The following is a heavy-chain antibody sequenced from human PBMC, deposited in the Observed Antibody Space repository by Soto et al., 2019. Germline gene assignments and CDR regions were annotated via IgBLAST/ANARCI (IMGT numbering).Heavy chain of an antibody. CDR3: ARDLSIAAHYYGMDV. D-gene: IGHD6-6*01. CDR1: GGTFSSYA. CDR2: IIPIFGTA. J-gene: IGHJ6*02. Sequence: QVQLVQSGAELRKPGSSVKVSCKASGGTFSSYAISWVRQAPGQGLEWMGGIIPIFGTANYAQKFQGRVTITADESTSTAYMELSSLRSEGTAVYYCARDLSIAAHYYGMDVWGQETTVTVSS. V-gene: IGHV1-69*01.